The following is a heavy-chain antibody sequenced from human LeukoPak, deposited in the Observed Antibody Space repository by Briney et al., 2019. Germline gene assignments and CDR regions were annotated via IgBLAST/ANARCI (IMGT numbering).Heavy chain of an antibody. J-gene: IGHJ3*02. D-gene: IGHD2-15*01. CDR1: GFTFSSYA. V-gene: IGHV3-23*01. CDR3: AKDPPNCSGGSCYPGDAFDI. Sequence: GGSLRLSCAASGFTFSSYAMSWVRQAPGKGLEWVSAISGSGGSTYYADSVKGRFTISRDNSKNTLYLQMNSLRAEDTAVYYCAKDPPNCSGGSCYPGDAFDIWGQGTMVTVSS. CDR2: ISGSGGST.